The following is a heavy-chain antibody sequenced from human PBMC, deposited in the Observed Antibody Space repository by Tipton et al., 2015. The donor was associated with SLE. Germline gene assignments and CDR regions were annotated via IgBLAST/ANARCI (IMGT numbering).Heavy chain of an antibody. CDR3: ARASSDTAKDY. CDR1: GFTFSNCW. CDR2: IKQDGSEK. Sequence: SLRLSCAASGFTFSNCWMSWVRQAPGKGLEWVANIKQDGSEKYYVDSVKGRFTISRDNAKNSLYLQMNSLRAEDTALYYCARASSDTAKDYWGQGTLVTVSS. J-gene: IGHJ4*02. V-gene: IGHV3-7*01. D-gene: IGHD5-18*01.